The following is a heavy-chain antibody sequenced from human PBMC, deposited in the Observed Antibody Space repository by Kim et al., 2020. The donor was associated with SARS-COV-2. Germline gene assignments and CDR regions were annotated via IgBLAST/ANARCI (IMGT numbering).Heavy chain of an antibody. D-gene: IGHD7-27*01. J-gene: IGHJ4*02. CDR3: ARDDWGSIDY. Sequence: NKKYPDSGKGRFTISRDNSKHTLYLQVNDLQPEDTAVYYCARDDWGSIDYWGQGTLVTVS. V-gene: IGHV3-30*01. CDR2: NK.